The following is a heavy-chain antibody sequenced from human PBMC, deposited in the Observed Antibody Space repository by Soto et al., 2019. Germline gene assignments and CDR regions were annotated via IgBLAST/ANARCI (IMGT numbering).Heavy chain of an antibody. CDR3: AKSGSSGWYGWFDP. CDR1: GFSLRTSGVG. Sequence: SGPTLVNPTHTLTLTCIFSGFSLRTSGVGVGWIRQPPGKALEWLGFIYWNDDKRYSPSLKSRLTITKDTSKNQVVLTMTNMDPVDTATYYCAKSGSSGWYGWFDPWGQGTLVTVSS. CDR2: IYWNDDK. V-gene: IGHV2-5*01. J-gene: IGHJ5*02. D-gene: IGHD6-19*01.